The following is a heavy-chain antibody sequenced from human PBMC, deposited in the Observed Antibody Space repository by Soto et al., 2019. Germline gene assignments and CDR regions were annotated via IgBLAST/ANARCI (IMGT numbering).Heavy chain of an antibody. J-gene: IGHJ4*02. V-gene: IGHV3-15*01. D-gene: IGHD1-26*01. Sequence: KPGGSLRLSCAASGFTFSNAWMSWVRQAPGKGLEWVGRIKSKTDGGTTDYAAPVEGRFTISRDDSKNTLYLQMNSLKTEDTAVYYCTTDQSRFYSGSYVVYWGQGTLVTVSS. CDR3: TTDQSRFYSGSYVVY. CDR2: IKSKTDGGTT. CDR1: GFTFSNAW.